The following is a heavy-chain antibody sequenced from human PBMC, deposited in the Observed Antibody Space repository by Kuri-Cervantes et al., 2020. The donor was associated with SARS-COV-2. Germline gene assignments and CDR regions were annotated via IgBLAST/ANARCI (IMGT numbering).Heavy chain of an antibody. D-gene: IGHD3-3*01. CDR3: ARVHSGYYRGINGY. CDR1: GYTFTGYY. CDR2: INPNSGGT. J-gene: IGHJ4*02. V-gene: IGHV1-2*02. Sequence: GESLKISCQGSGYTFTGYYMHWVRQAPGQGLEWMGWINPNSGGTNYAQKFQGGVTMTRDTSISTAYMELSRLRSDDTAVYYCARVHSGYYRGINGYWGQGTLVTVSS.